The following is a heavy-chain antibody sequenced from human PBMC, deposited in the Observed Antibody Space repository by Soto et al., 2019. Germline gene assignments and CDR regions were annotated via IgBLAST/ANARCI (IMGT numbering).Heavy chain of an antibody. D-gene: IGHD3-22*01. V-gene: IGHV1-69*12. CDR1: GGTFSSYA. Sequence: QVQLVQSGAEVKKPGSSVKVSCKASGGTFSSYAISWVRQAPGQGLEWMGGIIPIFGTANYAQKFQGRVTITAYESRSTAYLELSSLRSEDTAVYYCARHLTSYAYDSSGYPARDAFDIWGQGTMVTVSS. CDR3: ARHLTSYAYDSSGYPARDAFDI. CDR2: IIPIFGTA. J-gene: IGHJ3*02.